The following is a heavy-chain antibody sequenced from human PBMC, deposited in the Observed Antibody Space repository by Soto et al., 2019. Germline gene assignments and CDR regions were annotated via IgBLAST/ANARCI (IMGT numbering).Heavy chain of an antibody. CDR2: ISGSGVDT. J-gene: IGHJ4*02. V-gene: IGHV3-23*01. CDR1: GFTFSSYG. Sequence: EVQLLQSGGGSVQPGGSLRLPCEGSGFTFSSYGMTWVRQAPGKGLEWVAGISGSGVDTKYADSVKGRFIIARDNSKNKMYLQMNNLRVEDMAVYFCAKGGAYCYGDCTRAHWGQGTLVTVSS. D-gene: IGHD2-21*02. CDR3: AKGGAYCYGDCTRAH.